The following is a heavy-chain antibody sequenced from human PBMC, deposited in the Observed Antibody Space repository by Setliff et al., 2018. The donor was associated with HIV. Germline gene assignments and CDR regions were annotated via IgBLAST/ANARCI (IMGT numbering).Heavy chain of an antibody. J-gene: IGHJ4*02. CDR2: IRQDGGEA. CDR3: TRDFMTGSAY. CDR1: GFTFSTYW. Sequence: QPGGSLRLSCAASGFTFSTYWMSWVRQAPGKGPEWVANIRQDGGEAYYVDSVGGRFTISRDNAKNSLDLEMRYLRGDDTAIYYCTRDFMTGSAYWGQGTLVTVSS. V-gene: IGHV3-7*03. D-gene: IGHD3-9*01.